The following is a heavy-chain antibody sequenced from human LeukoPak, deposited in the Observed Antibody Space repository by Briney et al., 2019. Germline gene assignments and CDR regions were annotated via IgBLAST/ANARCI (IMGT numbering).Heavy chain of an antibody. J-gene: IGHJ4*02. Sequence: ASVKVSCKASGYTFTGFYMSWGRQAPGQGLEWMGWINPNSGGTNYAQKFQGRVTMTRDTSISTAYMELSRLRSDDTAVYYCARKYSSWGYFDYWGQGTLVTVSS. CDR3: ARKYSSWGYFDY. CDR2: INPNSGGT. D-gene: IGHD6-6*01. V-gene: IGHV1-2*02. CDR1: GYTFTGFY.